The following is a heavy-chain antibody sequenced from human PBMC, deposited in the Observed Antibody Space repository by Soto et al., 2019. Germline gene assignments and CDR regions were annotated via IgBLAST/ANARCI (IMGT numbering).Heavy chain of an antibody. Sequence: GGSLRLSCAASGFTFSSYGMHWVRQAPGKGLEWVAVISYDGSNKYYADSVKGRFTISRDNSKNTLYLQMNSLRAEDTAVYYCAKVLGGQYCSGGSCLFDYWGQGTLVTVS. J-gene: IGHJ4*02. D-gene: IGHD2-15*01. CDR1: GFTFSSYG. CDR2: ISYDGSNK. CDR3: AKVLGGQYCSGGSCLFDY. V-gene: IGHV3-30*18.